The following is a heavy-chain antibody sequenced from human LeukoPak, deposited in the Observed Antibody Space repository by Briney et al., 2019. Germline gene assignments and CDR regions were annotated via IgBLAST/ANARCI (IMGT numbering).Heavy chain of an antibody. CDR1: GGTFSSYA. J-gene: IGHJ5*02. Sequence: SVKVSCKASGGTFSSYAISWVRQAPGQGLEWMGRTIPILGIANYAQKFQGRVTITADKSTSTAYMELSSLRSEDTAVYYCARDREGYYDSSGYSAWGQGTLVTVSS. V-gene: IGHV1-69*04. CDR3: ARDREGYYDSSGYSA. D-gene: IGHD3-22*01. CDR2: TIPILGIA.